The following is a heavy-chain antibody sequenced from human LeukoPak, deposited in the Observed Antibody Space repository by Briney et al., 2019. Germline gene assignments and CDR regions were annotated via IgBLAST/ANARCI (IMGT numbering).Heavy chain of an antibody. CDR1: GGSISSYY. V-gene: IGHV4-59*01. J-gene: IGHJ4*02. CDR3: ARALWFGELGD. D-gene: IGHD3-10*01. Sequence: SETLSLTCTASGGSISSYYWSWIRQPPGKGLEWIGYIYYSGSTNYNPSLKSRVTISVDTSKNQFSLKLSSVTAADTAVYYCARALWFGELGDWGQGTLVTVSS. CDR2: IYYSGST.